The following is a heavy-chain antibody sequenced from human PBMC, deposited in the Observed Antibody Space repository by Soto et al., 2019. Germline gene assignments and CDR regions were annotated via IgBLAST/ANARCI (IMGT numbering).Heavy chain of an antibody. Sequence: GGSLILSCAASGFTFSNSLMSWVRQAPGKGLEWVGRIKSKTDGGTTDYAAPVKGRFTISRDDSKNTLYLQMNSLKTEDTAVYYCTTGLDVPAGMPWLDPGGQGTRVTVAS. CDR2: IKSKTDGGTT. V-gene: IGHV3-15*01. J-gene: IGHJ5*02. D-gene: IGHD2-2*01. CDR3: TTGLDVPAGMPWLDP. CDR1: GFTFSNSL.